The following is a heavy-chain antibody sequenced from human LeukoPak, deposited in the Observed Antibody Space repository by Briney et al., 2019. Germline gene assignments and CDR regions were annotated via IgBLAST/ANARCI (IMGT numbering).Heavy chain of an antibody. Sequence: GGSLRLSCVASGFTFSRHWISWVRQAPGKGLEWVANINEDGSEKNYVDSVKGRFTISRDNAKNPLYLQMNSLRAEDTAMYYCAKDPSYDVTSWGQGTLVTVSS. CDR2: INEDGSEK. CDR1: GFTFSRHW. D-gene: IGHD3-16*01. CDR3: AKDPSYDVTS. J-gene: IGHJ5*02. V-gene: IGHV3-7*01.